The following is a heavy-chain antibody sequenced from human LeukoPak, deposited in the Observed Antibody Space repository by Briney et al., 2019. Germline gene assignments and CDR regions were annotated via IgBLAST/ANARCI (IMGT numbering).Heavy chain of an antibody. D-gene: IGHD1-7*01. CDR1: GYTFTSYY. CDR3: ARRGRYNWNYFSLDY. Sequence: ASVKVSCKASGYTFTSYYMHWVRQAPGQGLEWMGIINPSGGSTSYAQKFQGRVTMTRDTSTSTVYMELSSLRSEGTAVYYCARRGRYNWNYFSLDYWGQGTLVTVSS. J-gene: IGHJ4*02. V-gene: IGHV1-46*01. CDR2: INPSGGST.